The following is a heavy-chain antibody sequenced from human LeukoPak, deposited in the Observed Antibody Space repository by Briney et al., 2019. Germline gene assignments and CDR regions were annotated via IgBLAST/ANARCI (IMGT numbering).Heavy chain of an antibody. CDR1: GYSFSSYW. J-gene: IGHJ4*02. CDR2: IYPGGSET. V-gene: IGHV5-51*01. CDR3: ARASRDGYNQNFDH. Sequence: GESLKISCQGLGYSFSSYWNAWVRQRPAQGLEWMGIIYPGGSETRYDPSFQGQVTISADRSTSTAYLQWSSLRASDTAMYYCARASRDGYNQNFDHWGQGTLVTVSS. D-gene: IGHD5-24*01.